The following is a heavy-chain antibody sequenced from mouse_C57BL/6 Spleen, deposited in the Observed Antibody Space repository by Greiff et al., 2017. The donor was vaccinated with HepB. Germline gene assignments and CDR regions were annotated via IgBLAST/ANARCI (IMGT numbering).Heavy chain of an antibody. D-gene: IGHD1-1*01. Sequence: QVQLQQSGAELVRPGASVTLSCKASGYTFTDYEMHWVKQTPVHGLEWIGAIDPETGGTAYNQKFKGKAILTADKSSSTAYMELRSLTSEDSAVYYCTRWLYYGSSPCAYWGQGTLVTVSA. J-gene: IGHJ3*01. CDR1: GYTFTDYE. CDR2: IDPETGGT. CDR3: TRWLYYGSSPCAY. V-gene: IGHV1-15*01.